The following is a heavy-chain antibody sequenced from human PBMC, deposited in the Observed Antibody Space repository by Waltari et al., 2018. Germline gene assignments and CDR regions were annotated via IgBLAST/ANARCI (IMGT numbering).Heavy chain of an antibody. CDR2: IYYSGRT. CDR1: GGSISSYY. D-gene: IGHD6-13*01. CDR3: AREGAAAGIMIDY. J-gene: IGHJ4*02. V-gene: IGHV4-59*01. Sequence: QVQLQESGPGLVKPSETLSLTCTVSGGSISSYYWSWIRQPPGKGLEWIGYIYYSGRTNYNPTRKSRVTISVDTAKNQFSLKLSSVTAADTAVYYWAREGAAAGIMIDYWGQGTLVTVSS.